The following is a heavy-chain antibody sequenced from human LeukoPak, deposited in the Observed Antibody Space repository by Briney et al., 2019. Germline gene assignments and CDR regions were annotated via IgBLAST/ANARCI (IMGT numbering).Heavy chain of an antibody. CDR2: SIPLFGTA. V-gene: IGHV1-69*05. CDR1: VGTSSSYA. J-gene: IGHJ4*02. CDR3: ARSINDGYNV. Sequence: SKKVSCKASVGTSSSYAISWVRQAPGQRLEWIGGSIPLFGTAHYAQKFQSRGTITTEESTRTAYMEMSSLRSVATAAYNCARSINDGYNVWGQGPLVTVSS. D-gene: IGHD5-24*01.